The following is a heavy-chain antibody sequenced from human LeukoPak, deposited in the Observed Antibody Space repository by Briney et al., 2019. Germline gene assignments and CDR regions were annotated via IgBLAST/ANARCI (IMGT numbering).Heavy chain of an antibody. CDR2: FYTSGST. J-gene: IGHJ4*02. V-gene: IGHV4-4*07. Sequence: SETLSLTCTVSGGSISSYYWSWIRQPAGKGLEWIGRFYTSGSTKYNPSLKSRVTMSEDTSKNQFSLKLSSVTAADTAVYYCARGFLGDYFGSGSYYVFDYWGQGTLVTVSS. CDR3: ARGFLGDYFGSGSYYVFDY. CDR1: GGSISSYY. D-gene: IGHD3-10*01.